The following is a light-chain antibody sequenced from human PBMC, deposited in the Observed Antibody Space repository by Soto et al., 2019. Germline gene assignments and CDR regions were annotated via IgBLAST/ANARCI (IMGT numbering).Light chain of an antibody. CDR2: EVT. CDR1: SSDVGSYNL. CDR3: FSYAGSSTYV. Sequence: QSALTQPASVSGSPGQSITISCTGTSSDVGSYNLVSWYQHLPGKAPKLMIYEVTKRPSGVSTRFSGSKSGNTASLTISGLQAEDESDYYCFSYAGSSTYVFVSGTKVTV. V-gene: IGLV2-23*02. J-gene: IGLJ1*01.